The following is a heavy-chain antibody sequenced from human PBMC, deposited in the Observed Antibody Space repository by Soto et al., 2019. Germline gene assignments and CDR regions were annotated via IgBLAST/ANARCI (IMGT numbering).Heavy chain of an antibody. J-gene: IGHJ6*02. CDR3: ARYKSTYYYGMDV. D-gene: IGHD1-20*01. CDR2: IYYTGIT. Sequence: QVQLQESGPGLVKPSETLSLTCTVSGGSISSYYWSWIRQPPGKGLEWIGYIYYTGITNYNPSIKSQVTISVDTSKNQFSLKLSSVTAADTAVYYCARYKSTYYYGMDVWGQGTTVTVSS. CDR1: GGSISSYY. V-gene: IGHV4-59*01.